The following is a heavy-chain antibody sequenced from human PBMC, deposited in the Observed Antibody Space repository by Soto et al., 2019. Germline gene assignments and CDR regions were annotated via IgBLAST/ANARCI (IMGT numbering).Heavy chain of an antibody. D-gene: IGHD3-22*01. CDR1: GGSISSYY. V-gene: IGHV4-4*07. J-gene: IGHJ3*02. Sequence: QVQLQESGPGLVKPSETLSLTCTVSGGSISSYYWSWIRQPAGKGLEWIGRIYTSGSTNYNPSLTSRVTMSVDTSKYRFSLKLSSVTAADTAVYYCARDDYYDSSGYYYGDAFDIWGQGTMVTVSS. CDR2: IYTSGST. CDR3: ARDDYYDSSGYYYGDAFDI.